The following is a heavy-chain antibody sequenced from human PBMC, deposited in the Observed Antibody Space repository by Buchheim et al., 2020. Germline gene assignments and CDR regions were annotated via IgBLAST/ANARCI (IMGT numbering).Heavy chain of an antibody. CDR2: VYSGGDT. CDR3: ARGRYSGCWYFDL. J-gene: IGHJ2*01. CDR1: GFSVSSKY. V-gene: IGHV3-66*02. D-gene: IGHD1-26*01. Sequence: EVQLVESGGGLVQPGRSLRLSCVASGFSVSSKYMSWVRQAPGKGLEWVSVVYSGGDTYYSDSAKGRFTISRDNSQNTLHLLMNSLRPEDTGVYYCARGRYSGCWYFDLWGRGTL.